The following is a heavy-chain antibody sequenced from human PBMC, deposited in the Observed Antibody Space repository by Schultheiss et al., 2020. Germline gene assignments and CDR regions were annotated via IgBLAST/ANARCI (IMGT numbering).Heavy chain of an antibody. V-gene: IGHV3-9*01. J-gene: IGHJ4*02. CDR1: GFTFDDYA. CDR3: AKVATRTTVTSSYYFDY. CDR2: ISWNSGSI. D-gene: IGHD4-17*01. Sequence: SLRLSCAASGFTFDDYAMHWVRQAPGKGLEWVSGISWNSGSIGYADSVKGRFTISRDNAKNSLYLQMNSLRAEDTALYYCAKVATRTTVTSSYYFDYWGQGTLVTVSS.